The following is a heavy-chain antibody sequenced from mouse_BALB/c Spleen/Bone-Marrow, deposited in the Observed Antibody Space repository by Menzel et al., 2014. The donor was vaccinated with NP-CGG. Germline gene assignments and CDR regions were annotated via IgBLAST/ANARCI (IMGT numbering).Heavy chain of an antibody. D-gene: IGHD2-1*01. V-gene: IGHV1-5*01. Sequence: VQLQQSGTVLARPGASVKMSCKASGYSFTSYWMHWVKQRPGQGLEWIGAIYPGNSDTSYNQKFKGKAKLTAVTSASLAYLGLSGLTNEDSPAYYCTKIYYGNSFDVWGAGTTVTVSS. CDR2: IYPGNSDT. CDR1: GYSFTSYW. J-gene: IGHJ1*01. CDR3: TKIYYGNSFDV.